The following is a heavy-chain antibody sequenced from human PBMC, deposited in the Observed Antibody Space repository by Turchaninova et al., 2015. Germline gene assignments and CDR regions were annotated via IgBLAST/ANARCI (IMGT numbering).Heavy chain of an antibody. CDR2: IDWADDT. CDR1: GFSLSTRGMC. V-gene: IGHV2-70*01. CDR3: ARGPSSTSLFAFDV. D-gene: IGHD2-2*01. Sequence: QVTLRESGPALVTPTQTLTLTCTFSGFSLSTRGMCVSWTRQPPGKALEWLALIDWADDTYYNTSLRTRLTISKDTSKKLVVLTMTNMDPVDTATYYCARGPSSTSLFAFDVWGQGTTVTVSS. J-gene: IGHJ6*02.